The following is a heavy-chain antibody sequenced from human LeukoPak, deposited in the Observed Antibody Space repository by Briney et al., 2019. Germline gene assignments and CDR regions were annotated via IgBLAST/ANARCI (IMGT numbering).Heavy chain of an antibody. V-gene: IGHV1-69*01. Sequence: ASVKVSCKASGGTFSSYAISWVRQAPGQGLEWMGGIIPIFGTANYAQKFQGRVTITADESTSTAYMELSSLRSEDTAVYYCATVGETMLDAFDIWGQGTMVTVSS. J-gene: IGHJ3*02. CDR2: IIPIFGTA. CDR3: ATVGETMLDAFDI. CDR1: GGTFSSYA. D-gene: IGHD3-10*02.